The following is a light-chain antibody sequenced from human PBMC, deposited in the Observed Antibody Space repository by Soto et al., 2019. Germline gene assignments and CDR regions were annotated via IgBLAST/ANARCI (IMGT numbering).Light chain of an antibody. CDR3: SSYTSSRYSV. CDR1: SSDVGGYNY. Sequence: QSVLTQPASVSGSPGQSITISCTGTSSDVGGYNYVSWYQQHPGKAPKLMIYDVSNRPSGVSNRFSGSKSGNTASLTISGLQAEDEADYYCSSYTSSRYSVFGGGTQLTVL. V-gene: IGLV2-14*01. CDR2: DVS. J-gene: IGLJ2*01.